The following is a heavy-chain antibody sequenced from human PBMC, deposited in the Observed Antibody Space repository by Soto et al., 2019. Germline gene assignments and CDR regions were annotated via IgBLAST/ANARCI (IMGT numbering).Heavy chain of an antibody. J-gene: IGHJ4*02. CDR3: ATVHNNSRSFVY. V-gene: IGHV3-23*01. CDR2: TGASGRTT. D-gene: IGHD1-1*01. Sequence: EVQRLESGGVLVQPGGSLRLSCAASGSSFSSYAMTWVRQAPGKGLEWVSTTGASGRTTYYADSVKGRSTVSIDNAKTTLALQLSSLRADDTAVYYCATVHNNSRSFVYWGQGTLVAVSS. CDR1: GSSFSSYA.